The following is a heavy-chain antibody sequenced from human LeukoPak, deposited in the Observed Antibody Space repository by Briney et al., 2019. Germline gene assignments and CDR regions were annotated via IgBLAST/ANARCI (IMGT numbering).Heavy chain of an antibody. D-gene: IGHD3-22*01. Sequence: SETLSLTCAVSGGSISSGGYSWSWIRQPPGKGLEWIGYIYHSGSTYYNPSLKSRVTISVDRSKNQFSLKLSSVTAADTAVYYCARVKYDSSGYYPYAFDIWGQGTMVTVSS. CDR2: IYHSGST. J-gene: IGHJ3*02. V-gene: IGHV4-30-2*01. CDR1: GGSISSGGYS. CDR3: ARVKYDSSGYYPYAFDI.